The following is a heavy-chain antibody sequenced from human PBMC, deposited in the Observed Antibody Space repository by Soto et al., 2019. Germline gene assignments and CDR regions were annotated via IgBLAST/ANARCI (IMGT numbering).Heavy chain of an antibody. D-gene: IGHD1-26*01. CDR1: GFTFSSYE. Sequence: ESGGGLVQPGGSLRLSCAASGFTFSSYEMNWVRQAPGKGLEWVSYISSSGNTIYYADSVKGRFTISRDNAKNSLYLQMNSLRAEDTAVYYCAREGKIVGAYFDYWGQGTLVTVSS. CDR3: AREGKIVGAYFDY. CDR2: ISSSGNTI. J-gene: IGHJ4*02. V-gene: IGHV3-48*03.